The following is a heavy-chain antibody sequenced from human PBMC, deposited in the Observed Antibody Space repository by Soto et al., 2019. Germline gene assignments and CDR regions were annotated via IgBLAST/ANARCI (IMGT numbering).Heavy chain of an antibody. Sequence: SETLSLTCNVSGSSMKSYYWSWVRQSPGKGLEWIGYIYHTGSTLYNPSLKSRVTISIDTSASQFTLNLKSVTAADTAVYFCANGGGYCSSVGNCYGLDVWGHGPSATVS. J-gene: IGHJ6*02. CDR1: GSSMKSYY. CDR3: ANGGGYCSSVGNCYGLDV. CDR2: IYHTGST. V-gene: IGHV4-59*12. D-gene: IGHD2-2*01.